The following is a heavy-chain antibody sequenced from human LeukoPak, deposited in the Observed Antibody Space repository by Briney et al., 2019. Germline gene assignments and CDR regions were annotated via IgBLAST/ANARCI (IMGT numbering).Heavy chain of an antibody. V-gene: IGHV6-1*01. D-gene: IGHD3-16*02. J-gene: IGHJ4*02. CDR3: ARDQRPYDYVWGSYRAPPPFDY. Sequence: SQTLSLTCAISGDSVSGNSAAWNWIRQSPSRGLEWLGRTYYRSKWYNDYAVSVKSRITINPDTSKNQFSLQLNSVTPEDTAVYYCARDQRPYDYVWGSYRAPPPFDYWGQGTLVTVSS. CDR1: GDSVSGNSAA. CDR2: TYYRSKWYN.